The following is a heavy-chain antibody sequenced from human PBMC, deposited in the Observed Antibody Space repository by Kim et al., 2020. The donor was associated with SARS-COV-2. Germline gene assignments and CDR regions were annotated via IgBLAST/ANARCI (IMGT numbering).Heavy chain of an antibody. CDR2: ISYDGSNK. Sequence: GGSLRLSCAASGFTFSSYGMHWVRQAPGKGLEWVAVISYDGSNKYYADSVNGRFTISRDNSKNTLYLQMNSLRAEDTAVYYCAKDSAYYDFWSGYSPWRDYYYYYGMDVWGQGTTVTVSS. J-gene: IGHJ6*02. CDR1: GFTFSSYG. D-gene: IGHD3-3*01. CDR3: AKDSAYYDFWSGYSPWRDYYYYYGMDV. V-gene: IGHV3-30*18.